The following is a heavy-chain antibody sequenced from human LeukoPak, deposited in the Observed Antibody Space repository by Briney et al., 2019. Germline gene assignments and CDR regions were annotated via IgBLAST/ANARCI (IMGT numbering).Heavy chain of an antibody. CDR2: IKRDGSEK. CDR3: AREYCSSTSCYFLYYYYYGMDV. CDR1: GFTFSSYA. J-gene: IGHJ6*02. Sequence: GGSLRLSCAASGFTFSSYAMSWVRQAPGKGLEWVANIKRDGSEKYYVDSAKGRFTISRDNAKNSLYLQMNSLRAEDTAVYYCAREYCSSTSCYFLYYYYYGMDVWGQGTTVTVSS. V-gene: IGHV3-7*03. D-gene: IGHD2-2*01.